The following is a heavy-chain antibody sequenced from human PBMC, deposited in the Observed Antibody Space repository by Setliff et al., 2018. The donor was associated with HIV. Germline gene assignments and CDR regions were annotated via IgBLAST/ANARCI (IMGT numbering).Heavy chain of an antibody. D-gene: IGHD2-15*01. CDR2: IIPMYGVA. J-gene: IGHJ5*02. CDR1: EGTFSSYV. Sequence: SVKVSCKASEGTFSSYVISWVRQAPGQGPEWMGGIIPMYGVANYAQKFQGRVTITTDESTSTAYMELSSLRSEDTAVYYCALPYCGGGNCWSSASLPPAGWFDPWGQGTLVTVSS. V-gene: IGHV1-69*05. CDR3: ALPYCGGGNCWSSASLPPAGWFDP.